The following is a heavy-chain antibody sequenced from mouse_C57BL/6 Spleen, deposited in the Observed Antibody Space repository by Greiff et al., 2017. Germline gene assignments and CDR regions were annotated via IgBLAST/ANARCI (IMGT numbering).Heavy chain of an antibody. CDR2: ISSGSSTI. CDR1: GFTFSDYG. Sequence: EVQLVESGGGLVKPGGSLKLSCAASGFTFSDYGMHWVRQAPEKGLEWVAYISSGSSTIYYADTVKGRFTITRDNAKNTLFLQMTSLRSEDTAMYYCARYPFAYWGQGTLVTVSA. CDR3: ARYPFAY. V-gene: IGHV5-17*01. J-gene: IGHJ3*01.